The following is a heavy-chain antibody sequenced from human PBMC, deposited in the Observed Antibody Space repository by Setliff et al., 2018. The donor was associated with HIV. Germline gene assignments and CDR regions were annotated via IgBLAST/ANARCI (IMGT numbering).Heavy chain of an antibody. J-gene: IGHJ4*02. Sequence: SETLSLTCTVSGGSISSSDFYWSWIRQHPGKGLEYIGYIYYSGSTNYNPSLKSRVIISVDTSNNQFSLNLTSVTAADTAVYYCATGSGWPLLGYWGQGTLVTVSS. D-gene: IGHD6-19*01. CDR2: IYYSGST. CDR1: GGSISSSDFY. CDR3: ATGSGWPLLGY. V-gene: IGHV4-30-4*08.